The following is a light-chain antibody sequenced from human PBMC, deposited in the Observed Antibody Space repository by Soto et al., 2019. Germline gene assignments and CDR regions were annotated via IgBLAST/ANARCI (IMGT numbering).Light chain of an antibody. V-gene: IGKV3-20*01. J-gene: IGKJ5*01. CDR3: QQYCSSPIT. Sequence: EIVSTQSPGTLSLSPGERATLSCRASQSITTNYLAWYQQRPGQAPRLLIYRSSSRATGIPDRFSGSGSGKDVILTIGRLEPEDFAVYYCQQYCSSPITFGQGTLLEIK. CDR2: RSS. CDR1: QSITTNY.